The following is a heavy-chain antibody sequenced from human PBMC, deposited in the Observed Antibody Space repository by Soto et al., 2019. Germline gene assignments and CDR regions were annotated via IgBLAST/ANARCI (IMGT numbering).Heavy chain of an antibody. Sequence: GGSLRLSCAASGFTFSSYAMHWVRQAPGKGLEWVAVISYDGSNKYYADSVKGRFTISRDNSKNTLYLQMNSLRAEDTAVYYCARVFVFEVAGTRDFGDFDYWGQGTLVTVSS. J-gene: IGHJ4*02. D-gene: IGHD6-19*01. CDR3: ARVFVFEVAGTRDFGDFDY. CDR2: ISYDGSNK. V-gene: IGHV3-30-3*01. CDR1: GFTFSSYA.